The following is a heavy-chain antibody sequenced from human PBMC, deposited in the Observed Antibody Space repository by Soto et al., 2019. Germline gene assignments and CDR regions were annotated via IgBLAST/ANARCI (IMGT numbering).Heavy chain of an antibody. CDR3: AKDSDIVVVPAAIRSDAFDI. CDR2: ISGSGGST. V-gene: IGHV3-23*01. CDR1: GFTFSSYA. Sequence: VQLLESGGGLVQPGGSLRLSCAASGFTFSSYAMSWVRQAPGKGLEWVSAISGSGGSTYYADSVKGRFTISRDNSKNTLYLQMNSLRAEDTAVYYCAKDSDIVVVPAAIRSDAFDIWGQGTMVTVSS. J-gene: IGHJ3*02. D-gene: IGHD2-2*02.